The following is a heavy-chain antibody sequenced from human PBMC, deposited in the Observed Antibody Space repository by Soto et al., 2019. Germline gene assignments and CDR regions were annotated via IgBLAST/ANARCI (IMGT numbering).Heavy chain of an antibody. CDR3: VKVSSFASGRGNFHAMDV. Sequence: GGSLRLSCEASEFTFADFAMHWVRLAPGKGLEWVSSIGWDPSKIAYADSVRGRFSISRDNAKNSLFLDMKHLRREDTALYYCVKVSSFASGRGNFHAMDVWGEGTTVTVSS. D-gene: IGHD2-21*01. CDR2: IGWDPSKI. CDR1: EFTFADFA. V-gene: IGHV3-9*01. J-gene: IGHJ6*03.